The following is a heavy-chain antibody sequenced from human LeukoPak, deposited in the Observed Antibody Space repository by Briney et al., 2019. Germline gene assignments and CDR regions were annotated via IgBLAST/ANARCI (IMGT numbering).Heavy chain of an antibody. J-gene: IGHJ4*02. Sequence: PSETLSLTCTVSGGSISSYYWSWIRQPAGKGLEWIGRIYTSGSTNYNPSLKSRVTMSVDTSKNQFSLKLSSVTAADTAVYYCARGMGYCSSTSCPNDYWGQGTLVTVSS. D-gene: IGHD2-2*01. CDR2: IYTSGST. CDR1: GGSISSYY. CDR3: ARGMGYCSSTSCPNDY. V-gene: IGHV4-4*07.